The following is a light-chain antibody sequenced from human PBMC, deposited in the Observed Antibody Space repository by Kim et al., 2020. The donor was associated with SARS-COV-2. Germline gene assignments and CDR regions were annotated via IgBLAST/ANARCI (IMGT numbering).Light chain of an antibody. CDR2: DAS. CDR3: QQYNTYSYS. Sequence: ASLGSRVTITCRASQNLESWLAWYQQKPGQPPKLLIYDASILESGVPSRFSGNGSGTEFTLSISNLQPDDFATYYCQQYNTYSYSFGQGTKLEIK. J-gene: IGKJ2*01. CDR1: QNLESW. V-gene: IGKV1-5*01.